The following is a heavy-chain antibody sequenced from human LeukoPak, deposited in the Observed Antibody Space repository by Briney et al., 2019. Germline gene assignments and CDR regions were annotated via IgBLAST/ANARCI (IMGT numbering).Heavy chain of an antibody. D-gene: IGHD5-18*01. Sequence: GGSLRLSCAASGFTFTTYTINWVHQAPGKGLEWVSSISSTGNYMFYGDSVKGRFTISRDDAKNSLYLQMNSLRAEDTAMYYCARSKIIQLDSMDVWGNGTKVTVSP. CDR1: GFTFTTYT. J-gene: IGHJ6*04. CDR2: ISSTGNYM. CDR3: ARSKIIQLDSMDV. V-gene: IGHV3-21*01.